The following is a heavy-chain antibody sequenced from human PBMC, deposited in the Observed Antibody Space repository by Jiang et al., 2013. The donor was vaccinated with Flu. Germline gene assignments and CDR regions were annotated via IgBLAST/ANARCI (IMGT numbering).Heavy chain of an antibody. CDR1: GGTFSSYA. D-gene: IGHD2-8*01. J-gene: IGHJ2*01. CDR2: IIPIFGTA. V-gene: IGHV1-69*06. Sequence: GAEVKKPGSSVKVSCKASGGTFSSYAISWVRQAPGQGLEWMGGIIPIFGTANYAQKFQGRVTITADKSTSTAYMELSSLRSEDTAVYYCAREGLGYCTNGVCYNYWYFDLWGRGTLVTVSS. CDR3: AREGLGYCTNGVCYNYWYFDL.